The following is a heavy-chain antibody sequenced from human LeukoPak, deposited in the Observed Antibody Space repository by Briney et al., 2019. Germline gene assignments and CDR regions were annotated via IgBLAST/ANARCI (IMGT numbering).Heavy chain of an antibody. D-gene: IGHD5-18*01. CDR2: ISGSGGST. J-gene: IGHJ5*02. V-gene: IGHV3-23*01. Sequence: PGGSLRLSFAASGFTFSSYAMNWVRQAPGKGLEWVSAISGSGGSTYYADSVKGRFTISRDNSKNTAYLQMNSLKTEDTAVYYCTRQSVDTAISWGQGTLVTVSS. CDR1: GFTFSSYA. CDR3: TRQSVDTAIS.